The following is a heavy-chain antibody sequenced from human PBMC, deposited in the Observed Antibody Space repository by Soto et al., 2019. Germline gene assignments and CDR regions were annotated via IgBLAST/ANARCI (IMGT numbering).Heavy chain of an antibody. J-gene: IGHJ4*02. CDR1: GASMNDYY. D-gene: IGHD3-16*01. CDR2: LHYNGFA. V-gene: IGHV4-59*01. CDR3: ARSGHIFAGVF. Sequence: SATLSLTCTVSGASMNDYYGSWIRQSPGKGLEHIGYLHYNGFAEYSPSLRSRVSISMDTSKNQFSLKLSSVTAADTAIYYCARSGHIFAGVFWGQGILVTVSS.